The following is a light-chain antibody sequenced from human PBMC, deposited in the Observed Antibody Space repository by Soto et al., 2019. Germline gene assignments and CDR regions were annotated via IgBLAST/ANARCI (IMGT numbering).Light chain of an antibody. Sequence: QSVLTQPPSVSAAPGQKVTISCSGSSCNIGGNSGSWYQQRPGTAPKLLIYGDNKRPSGIPDPFSGSKSGTSATLGITGFQTGDDADYYCGSWDSSLSAYVFGTGTKVTVL. V-gene: IGLV1-51*01. CDR3: GSWDSSLSAYV. CDR1: SCNIGGNS. J-gene: IGLJ1*01. CDR2: GDN.